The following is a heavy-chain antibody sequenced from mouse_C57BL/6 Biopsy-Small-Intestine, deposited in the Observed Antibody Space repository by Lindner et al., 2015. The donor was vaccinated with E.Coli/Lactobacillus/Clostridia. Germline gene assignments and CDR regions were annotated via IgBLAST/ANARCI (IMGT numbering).Heavy chain of an antibody. V-gene: IGHV3-1*01. CDR3: ARGGYSNYGYYFDY. CDR2: ISYSGST. D-gene: IGHD2-5*01. Sequence: VQLQESGPGMVKPSQSLSLTCTVTGYSITSGYDWHWIRHFPGNKLEWMGYISYSGSTSYNPSLKSRISITHDTSKNHFFLKLNSVTTEDTATYYCARGGYSNYGYYFDYWGQGTTLTVSS. CDR1: GYSITSGYD. J-gene: IGHJ2*01.